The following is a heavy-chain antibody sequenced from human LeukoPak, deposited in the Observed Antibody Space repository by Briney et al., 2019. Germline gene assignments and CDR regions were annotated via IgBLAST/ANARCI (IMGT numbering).Heavy chain of an antibody. Sequence: GGSLRLSCAASGFTFSSYSMNRVRQAPGKELEWVANIKQDGSEKYYVDSVKGRFTISRDNAKNSLYLQMNSLRAEDTAVYYCARGMSSGYDFDYWGQGTLVTVSS. D-gene: IGHD5-12*01. CDR3: ARGMSSGYDFDY. CDR1: GFTFSSYS. V-gene: IGHV3-7*01. J-gene: IGHJ4*02. CDR2: IKQDGSEK.